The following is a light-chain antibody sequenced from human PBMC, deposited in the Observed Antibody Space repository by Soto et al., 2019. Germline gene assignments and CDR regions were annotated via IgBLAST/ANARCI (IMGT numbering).Light chain of an antibody. CDR1: HSVSSIY. CDR2: GAS. Sequence: EIVLKHSPCTLSLSPVERATLSCGASHSVSSIYLAWYQQKPGQAPRLLIYGASSRATGIPDRFSGSGSGTDFTLTISRLEPEDFAVYYCQQYGSSPSITFGQGTRLDIK. V-gene: IGKV3-20*01. J-gene: IGKJ5*01. CDR3: QQYGSSPSIT.